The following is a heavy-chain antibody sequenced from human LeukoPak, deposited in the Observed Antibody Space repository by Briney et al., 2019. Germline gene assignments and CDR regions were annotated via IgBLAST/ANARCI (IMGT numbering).Heavy chain of an antibody. Sequence: PGGSLRLSCAASGFTFSSYSMNWVRQAPGKGLEWVSSISSSSSYIYYADSVKGRFTISRDNAKNSLYLQMNSLRAEDTAVYYCARDGVASGSLVGMDVWGQGTTVTVSS. CDR2: ISSSSSYI. D-gene: IGHD3-10*01. J-gene: IGHJ6*02. V-gene: IGHV3-21*01. CDR1: GFTFSSYS. CDR3: ARDGVASGSLVGMDV.